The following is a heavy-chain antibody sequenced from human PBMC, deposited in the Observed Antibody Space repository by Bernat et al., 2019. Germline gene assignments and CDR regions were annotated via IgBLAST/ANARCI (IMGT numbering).Heavy chain of an antibody. D-gene: IGHD3-10*01. CDR3: ARAVTMVQGRYYYMDV. J-gene: IGHJ6*03. Sequence: QVQLQESGPGLVKLSGPLSLPCPALGGPIASINWWGGVGRPPGRGREWIGEIYHSGSTNYNPSLKSRVTISVDKSKNQFSLKLSSVTAADTAVYYCARAVTMVQGRYYYMDVWGKGTTVTVSS. V-gene: IGHV4-4*02. CDR1: GGPIASINW. CDR2: IYHSGST.